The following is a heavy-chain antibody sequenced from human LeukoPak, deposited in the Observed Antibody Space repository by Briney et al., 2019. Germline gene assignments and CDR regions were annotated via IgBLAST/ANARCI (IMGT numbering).Heavy chain of an antibody. Sequence: SETLPLTCSVSGGSMTNLYWTWIRQPPGKGLEWIGDIYDSGSTRYNTSLESRVTISVDTSKNQFSLKLSSVTAADTAVYYCAKGGSTNFYYGDVWGQGTTVTVSS. D-gene: IGHD2/OR15-2a*01. J-gene: IGHJ6*02. CDR3: AKGGSTNFYYGDV. CDR1: GGSMTNLY. CDR2: IYDSGST. V-gene: IGHV4-59*01.